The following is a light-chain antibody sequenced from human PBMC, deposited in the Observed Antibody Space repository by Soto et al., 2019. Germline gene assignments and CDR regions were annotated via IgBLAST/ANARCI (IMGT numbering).Light chain of an antibody. V-gene: IGKV3-11*01. J-gene: IGKJ3*01. CDR3: HQRYNSPS. CDR2: DES. Sequence: VALTQSPATLSLSVGDRATISCRSSQSVITCLAWYQQKPGQAPRHLLYDESNRSTGIPARFSASGSGTDVTPPIISILQADFSATYCHQRYNSPSFGPGTKVDIK. CDR1: QSVITC.